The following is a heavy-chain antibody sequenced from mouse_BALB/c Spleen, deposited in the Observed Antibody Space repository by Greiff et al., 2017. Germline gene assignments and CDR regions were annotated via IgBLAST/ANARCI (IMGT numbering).Heavy chain of an antibody. CDR1: GYTFTSYW. CDR2: IAPGSGST. CDR3: ARYGNYEGYCAMDY. Sequence: DLVKPGASVKLSCKASGYTFTSYWINWIKQRPGQGLEWIGRIAPGSGSTYYNEMFKGKATLTVDTSSSTAYIQLSSLSSEDSAVYFCARYGNYEGYCAMDYWGQGTSVTVSS. J-gene: IGHJ4*01. V-gene: IGHV1S41*01. D-gene: IGHD2-1*01.